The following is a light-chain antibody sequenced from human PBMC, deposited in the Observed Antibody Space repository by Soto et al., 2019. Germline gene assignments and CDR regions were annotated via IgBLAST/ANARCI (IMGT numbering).Light chain of an antibody. V-gene: IGKV1-5*01. CDR3: QQYHRYST. J-gene: IGKJ1*01. CDR2: DVS. CDR1: QNINAW. Sequence: DIQMTQAPSTLSASVGDRVTITCRASQNINAWLAWYQQKPGKAPKLLIYDVSTLHSGVPSRFSGSASGTEFTLTLSNLESDDFATYYCQQYHRYSTFGQGTRVDIK.